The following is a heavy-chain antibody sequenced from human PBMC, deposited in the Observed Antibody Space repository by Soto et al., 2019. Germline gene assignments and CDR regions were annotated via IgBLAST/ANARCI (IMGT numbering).Heavy chain of an antibody. CDR2: IIPIFGTA. CDR3: ASLSGSYPSAYYYGMDV. J-gene: IGHJ6*02. CDR1: GGTFSSYA. Sequence: SVKVSCKASGGTFSSYAISWVRQAPGQGLEWMGGIIPIFGTANYAQKFQGRVTITADESTSTAYMELSSLRSEDTAVYYCASLSGSYPSAYYYGMDVWGQGTTVTVSS. V-gene: IGHV1-69*13. D-gene: IGHD1-26*01.